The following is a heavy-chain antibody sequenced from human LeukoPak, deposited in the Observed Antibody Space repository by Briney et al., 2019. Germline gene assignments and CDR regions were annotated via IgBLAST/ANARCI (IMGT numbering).Heavy chain of an antibody. V-gene: IGHV4-61*02. CDR3: ARAYSGYDFSPAYFDY. Sequence: SQTLSLTCTVSGGSISSGSYYWSWIRQPAGKGLEWIGRIYTSGSTNYNPSLKSRVTISVDTSKNQFSLKLSSVTAADTAVYYCARAYSGYDFSPAYFDYWGQGTLVTVSS. J-gene: IGHJ4*02. CDR1: GGSISSGSYY. CDR2: IYTSGST. D-gene: IGHD5-12*01.